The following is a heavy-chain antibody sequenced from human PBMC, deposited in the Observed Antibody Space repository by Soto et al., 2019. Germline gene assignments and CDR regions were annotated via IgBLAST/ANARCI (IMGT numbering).Heavy chain of an antibody. J-gene: IGHJ4*02. CDR2: INSDGSTT. V-gene: IGHV3-74*01. D-gene: IGHD2-15*01. Sequence: EVQLVESGGGLVQPGGSLTLSCAASGFTFSTYWMYWVRQAPGKGLVWVSRINSDGSTTDYADSVRGRFTISRDNAKNTLYLQMNSLRAEDTAVYYCARDQGYCSGGSCYVAGYWGQGTLVTVSS. CDR3: ARDQGYCSGGSCYVAGY. CDR1: GFTFSTYW.